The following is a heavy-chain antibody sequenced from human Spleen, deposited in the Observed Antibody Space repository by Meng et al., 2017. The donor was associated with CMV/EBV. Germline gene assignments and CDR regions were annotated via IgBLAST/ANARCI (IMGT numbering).Heavy chain of an antibody. CDR1: GGTFSSYT. CDR2: IIPILGIA. D-gene: IGHD2-2*01. V-gene: IGHV1-69*16. CDR3: ARDQRVYCSSTSCRKYYYGMDV. J-gene: IGHJ6*02. Sequence: SVKVSCKASGGTFSSYTISWVRQAPGQGLEWMGRIIPILGIANYAQKFQGRVTITTDESTSTAYMELSSLRSEDTAVYYCARDQRVYCSSTSCRKYYYGMDVWGQGTTVTVSS.